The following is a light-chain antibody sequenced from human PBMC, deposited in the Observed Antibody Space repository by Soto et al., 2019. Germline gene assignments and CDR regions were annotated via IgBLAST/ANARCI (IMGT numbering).Light chain of an antibody. J-gene: IGLJ2*01. CDR2: SDN. CDR3: AACDDSLNGVV. CDR1: SSNIGSNS. V-gene: IGLV1-44*01. Sequence: QSVLTQPPSASGTPGQRVTISCSGSSSNIGSNSVNWYQQLPKTAPKLLIYSDNQRPSGVPDRFSGSKSGTSASLAINGLQSEDEADYYCAACDDSLNGVVFGGGTKVTVL.